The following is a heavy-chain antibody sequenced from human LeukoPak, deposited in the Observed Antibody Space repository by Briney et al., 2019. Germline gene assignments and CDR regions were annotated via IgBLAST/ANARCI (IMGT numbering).Heavy chain of an antibody. Sequence: PGGSLRLSCAASGFTFSSYWMHWARQDAGKGLVWVARISSDGTNTIYADSVKGRFTISRDNAKNSLYLQMNSLRAEDTAVYYCARDSAYYDSSGPYYYYGMDVWGQGTMVTVSS. CDR2: ISSDGTNT. CDR3: ARDSAYYDSSGPYYYYGMDV. D-gene: IGHD3-22*01. V-gene: IGHV3-74*01. J-gene: IGHJ6*02. CDR1: GFTFSSYW.